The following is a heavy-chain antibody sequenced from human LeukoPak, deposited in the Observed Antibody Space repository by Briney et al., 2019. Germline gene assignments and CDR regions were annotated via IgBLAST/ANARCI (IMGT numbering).Heavy chain of an antibody. Sequence: SVKVSCKASGGTFSSYAISWVRQAPGQGLEWMGRIIPILGIANYAQKFQGRVTITADKSTSTAYMELSSLRSEDTAVYYCAREVRVYSGLRPFDYWGQGTLVTVSS. CDR1: GGTFSSYA. D-gene: IGHD5-12*01. J-gene: IGHJ4*02. V-gene: IGHV1-69*04. CDR3: AREVRVYSGLRPFDY. CDR2: IIPILGIA.